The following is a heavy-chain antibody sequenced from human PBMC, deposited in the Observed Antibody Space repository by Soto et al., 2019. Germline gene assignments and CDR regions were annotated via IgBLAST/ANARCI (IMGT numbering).Heavy chain of an antibody. CDR3: AREVQYCSSTSCYSGLFDY. CDR2: ISYDGSNK. CDR1: GFTFSSYA. D-gene: IGHD2-2*01. J-gene: IGHJ4*02. Sequence: GGSLRLSCAASGFTFSSYAMRWVRQAPGKGLEWVAVISYDGSNKYYADSVKGRFTISRDNSKNTLYLQMNSLRAEDTAVYYCAREVQYCSSTSCYSGLFDYWGQGTQVTVSS. V-gene: IGHV3-30-3*01.